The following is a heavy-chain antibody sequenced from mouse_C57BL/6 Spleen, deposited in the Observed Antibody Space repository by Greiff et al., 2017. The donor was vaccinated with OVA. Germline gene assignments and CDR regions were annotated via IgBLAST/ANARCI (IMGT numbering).Heavy chain of an antibody. V-gene: IGHV5-6*01. CDR1: GFTFSSYG. D-gene: IGHD2-1*01. CDR3: ARHGKGFAY. CDR2: ISSGGSYT. J-gene: IGHJ3*01. Sequence: EVQLQESGGDLVKPGGSLKLSCAASGFTFSSYGMSWVRQTPDKRLEWVATISSGGSYTYYPDSVKGRFTISRDNAKNTLYLQMSSLKSEDTAMYYCARHGKGFAYWGKGTLVTVSA.